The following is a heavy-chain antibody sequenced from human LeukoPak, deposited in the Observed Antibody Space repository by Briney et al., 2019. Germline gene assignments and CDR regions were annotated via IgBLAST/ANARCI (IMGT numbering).Heavy chain of an antibody. V-gene: IGHV3-74*01. Sequence: GGSLRLSCAASGFTFSTYWMDWVRQGAGKGLVWVSRIKSDGSSTIYADSVKGRFTISRDNARNTLYLQMNSLRAEDTAVYYCARPSVSGHAYWGQGTLVTVSS. CDR1: GFTFSTYW. CDR2: IKSDGSST. J-gene: IGHJ4*02. CDR3: ARPSVSGHAY. D-gene: IGHD1-26*01.